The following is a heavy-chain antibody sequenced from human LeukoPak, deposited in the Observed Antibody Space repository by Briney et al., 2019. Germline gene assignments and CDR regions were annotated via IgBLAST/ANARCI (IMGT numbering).Heavy chain of an antibody. V-gene: IGHV4-34*01. CDR2: INPSGRP. Sequence: KSSETLSLTCAVDGRSLSGYYWRWIRQPPGKGLEWSGAINPSGRPNYNPSLKSQVTISEDTSKTQFSLKLSSVTAADTALYYCARSPRVKEPYIVVVPASIFDYWGQGTLVTVSS. D-gene: IGHD2-2*01. CDR3: ARSPRVKEPYIVVVPASIFDY. CDR1: GRSLSGYY. J-gene: IGHJ4*02.